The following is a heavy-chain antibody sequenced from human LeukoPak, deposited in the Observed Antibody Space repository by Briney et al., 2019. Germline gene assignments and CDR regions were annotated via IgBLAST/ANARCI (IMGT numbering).Heavy chain of an antibody. CDR3: ARAPYPYDAFDI. J-gene: IGHJ3*02. CDR1: GGSISSYY. V-gene: IGHV4-59*01. CDR2: IYYSGST. Sequence: SETLSLTCTVSGGSISSYYWSWIRQPPGKGLEWIGYIYYSGSTNYNPSLKSRVTISVDTSKNQLSLKLSSVTAADTAVYYCARAPYPYDAFDIWGQGTMVTVSS.